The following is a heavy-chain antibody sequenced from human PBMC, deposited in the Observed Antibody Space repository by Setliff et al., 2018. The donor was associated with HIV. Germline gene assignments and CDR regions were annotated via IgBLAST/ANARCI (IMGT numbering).Heavy chain of an antibody. CDR1: GGSVSSNSAA. Sequence: PSETLSLTCAISGGSVSSNSAAWNWIRQSPSRGLEWLGRTYYRSKWYNNYAVSVKSRITINPDTSKNQFSLHLNSVTPDDTAVYYCARGSYGSVLLWGQGTLVTVSS. CDR3: ARGSYGSVLL. V-gene: IGHV6-1*01. CDR2: TYYRSKWYN. J-gene: IGHJ4*02. D-gene: IGHD6-19*01.